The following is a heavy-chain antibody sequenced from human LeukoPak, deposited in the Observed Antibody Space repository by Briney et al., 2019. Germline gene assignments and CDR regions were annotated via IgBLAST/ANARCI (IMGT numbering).Heavy chain of an antibody. J-gene: IGHJ3*02. D-gene: IGHD3-22*01. CDR3: ARSYYYASSGNYAFDI. CDR2: IKSDGSST. CDR1: GFIFSSYW. V-gene: IGHV3-74*01. Sequence: GGSLRLSCAASGFIFSSYWMHWVRQAPGKGLVRVSRIKSDGSSTTYADSVKGRFTISRDNAKNTLCLQMNSLRAEDTAVYYCARSYYYASSGNYAFDIWGQGTMVTVSS.